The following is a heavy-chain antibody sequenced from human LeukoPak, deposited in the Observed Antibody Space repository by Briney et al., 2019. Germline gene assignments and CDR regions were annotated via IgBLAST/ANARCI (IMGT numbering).Heavy chain of an antibody. CDR1: GFTFSSYA. CDR2: ISGSGGST. V-gene: IGHV3-23*01. Sequence: PGGSLRLSCAASGFTFSSYAMSWVRQAPGKGLEWVSAISGSGGSTYYADSVKGRSTLSRDNSKNTLYLQMNSLRAEDTAVYYCAKGASGPLRYFDWSTYYFDYWGQGTLVTVSS. CDR3: AKGASGPLRYFDWSTYYFDY. D-gene: IGHD3-9*01. J-gene: IGHJ4*02.